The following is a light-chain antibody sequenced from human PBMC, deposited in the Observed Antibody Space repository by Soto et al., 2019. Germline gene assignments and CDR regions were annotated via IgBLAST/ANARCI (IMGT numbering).Light chain of an antibody. CDR2: DAS. V-gene: IGKV3-11*01. CDR3: QHYGSSSWT. CDR1: QSVSSY. J-gene: IGKJ1*01. Sequence: EIVLTQSSATPSLSPGEGATPSLRASQSVSSYLAWYQQKPGQAPRLLIYDASNRATGIPARFSGSGSGTDFTLTISSLEPEDFAVYYCQHYGSSSWTFGQGTKVDI.